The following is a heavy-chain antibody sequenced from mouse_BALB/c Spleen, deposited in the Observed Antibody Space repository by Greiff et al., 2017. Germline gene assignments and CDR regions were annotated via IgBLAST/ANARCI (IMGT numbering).Heavy chain of an antibody. CDR2: ISSGGST. Sequence: EVQVVESGGGLVKPGGSLTLSCAASGFTFSSYAMSWVRQPPEKRLEWVASISSGGSTYYPDSVKGRFTISRDNARNILYLQMSSLRSEDTAMYYCARVPFYYGSSSYWYFDVWGAGTTVTVSA. D-gene: IGHD1-1*01. CDR1: GFTFSSYA. CDR3: ARVPFYYGSSSYWYFDV. V-gene: IGHV5-6-5*01. J-gene: IGHJ1*01.